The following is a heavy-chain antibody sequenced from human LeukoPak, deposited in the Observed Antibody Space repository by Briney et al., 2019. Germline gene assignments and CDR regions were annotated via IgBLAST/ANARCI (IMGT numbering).Heavy chain of an antibody. CDR1: GFTLSSYD. CDR2: IGTAGDT. Sequence: PGGSLRLSCAASGFTLSSYDMHWVRQATGKGLEWVSAIGTAGDTYYPGSVKGRFTISRENAKNSLHLQMNSLRAGDTAVYYCARVRRGYYYYGMDVWGQGTMVTVSS. CDR3: ARVRRGYYYYGMDV. V-gene: IGHV3-13*01. J-gene: IGHJ6*02.